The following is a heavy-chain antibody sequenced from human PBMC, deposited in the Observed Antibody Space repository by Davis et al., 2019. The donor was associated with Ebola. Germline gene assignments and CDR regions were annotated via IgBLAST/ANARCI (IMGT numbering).Heavy chain of an antibody. V-gene: IGHV4-39*07. Sequence: SETLSLTCTVSGGSISSSSYYWGWIRQPPGKGLEWIGSIYYSGSTYYNPSFKSRVTISVDKSKNQFSLKLSSVTAADTAVYYCARDHSGYDRPGRYYYGMDVWGQGTTVTVSS. D-gene: IGHD5-12*01. CDR3: ARDHSGYDRPGRYYYGMDV. J-gene: IGHJ6*02. CDR2: IYYSGST. CDR1: GGSISSSSYY.